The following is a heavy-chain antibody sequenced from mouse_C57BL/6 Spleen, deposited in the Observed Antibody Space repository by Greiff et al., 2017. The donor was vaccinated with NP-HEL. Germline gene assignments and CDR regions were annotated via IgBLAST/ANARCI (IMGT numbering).Heavy chain of an antibody. Sequence: QVQLKESGAELVKPGASVKMSCKASGYTFTTYPIEWMKQTHGKSLEWIGNFHPYNDDTKYNEKFKGKATLTVEKSSSTVYLELSRLTSDDSAVYYCARGEGYYYYFDYWGQGTTLTVSS. D-gene: IGHD2-3*01. V-gene: IGHV1-47*01. CDR1: GYTFTTYP. CDR3: ARGEGYYYYFDY. CDR2: FHPYNDDT. J-gene: IGHJ2*01.